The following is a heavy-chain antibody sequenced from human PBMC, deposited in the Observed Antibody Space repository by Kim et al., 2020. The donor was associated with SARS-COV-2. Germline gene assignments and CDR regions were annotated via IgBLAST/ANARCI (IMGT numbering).Heavy chain of an antibody. CDR3: ARANPRGVDYFDY. Sequence: SETLSLTCTVSGGSISSYYWSWIRQPPGKGLEWIGYIYYSGSTNYNPSLKSRVTISVDTSKNQFSLKLSSLTAADTAVYYCARANPRGVDYFDYWGQGTLVTVSS. D-gene: IGHD5-12*01. CDR1: GGSISSYY. J-gene: IGHJ4*02. V-gene: IGHV4-59*01. CDR2: IYYSGST.